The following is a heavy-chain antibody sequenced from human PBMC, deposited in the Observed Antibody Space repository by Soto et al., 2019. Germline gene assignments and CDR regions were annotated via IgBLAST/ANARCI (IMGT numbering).Heavy chain of an antibody. V-gene: IGHV3-30*18. CDR1: GFTFSSYG. CDR2: ISYDGSNK. D-gene: IGHD2-8*02. Sequence: QVQLVESGGGVVQPGRSLRLSCAASGFTFSSYGMHWVRQAPGKGLEWVAAISYDGSNKYYADSVKGRFTISRDNSKNTLYLQMNSLRAEDTAVYYCAKDSPLLGFDYWGQGTLVTVSS. J-gene: IGHJ4*02. CDR3: AKDSPLLGFDY.